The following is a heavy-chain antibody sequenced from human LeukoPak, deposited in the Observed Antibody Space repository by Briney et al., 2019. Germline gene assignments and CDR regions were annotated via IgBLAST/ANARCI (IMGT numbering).Heavy chain of an antibody. V-gene: IGHV1-46*01. CDR2: ISPSGGST. J-gene: IGHJ5*02. Sequence: GASVKVSCKAFGYTFTGYWMHWVRQAPGQGPEWMGVISPSGGSTIYAQKFEGRVTLTRDMSTSTDYLELSSLRSEDTAVYYCARGPSSWYNWFDPWGQGTLVTVSS. CDR3: ARGPSSWYNWFDP. D-gene: IGHD6-13*01. CDR1: GYTFTGYW.